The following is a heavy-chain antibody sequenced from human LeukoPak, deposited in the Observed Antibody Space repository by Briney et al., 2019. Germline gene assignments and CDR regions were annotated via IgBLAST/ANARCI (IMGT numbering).Heavy chain of an antibody. J-gene: IGHJ4*02. CDR2: ISFGSTYI. D-gene: IGHD3-16*01. CDR1: GFSFNIYR. CDR3: ASGIFYASVQTWSPV. Sequence: GGSLTLSCAASGFSFNIYRMNWVRQAQGRGLEWVSSISFGSTYISYADSVKGRFTISRDDAKKSLYLQMNGLRAEDTALYYCASGIFYASVQTWSPVWGQGTLVTVSS. V-gene: IGHV3-21*01.